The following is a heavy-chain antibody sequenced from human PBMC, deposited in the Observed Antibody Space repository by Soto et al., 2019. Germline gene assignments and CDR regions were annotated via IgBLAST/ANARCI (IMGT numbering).Heavy chain of an antibody. Sequence: LSLTCAVSGGSISSSSYYWGWIRQPPGKGLEWIGNIYYSGSTYYNPSLKSRVTISVDTSKNQFSLKLSSVTAADTAVYYCAGRARELSSYNWFDPWGQGTLVTVSS. CDR3: AGRARELSSYNWFDP. CDR2: IYYSGST. J-gene: IGHJ5*02. D-gene: IGHD1-26*01. V-gene: IGHV4-39*01. CDR1: GGSISSSSYY.